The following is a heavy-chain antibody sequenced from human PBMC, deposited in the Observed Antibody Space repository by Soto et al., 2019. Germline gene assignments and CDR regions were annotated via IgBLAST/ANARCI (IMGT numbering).Heavy chain of an antibody. V-gene: IGHV4-34*01. CDR1: GGSFSGYY. D-gene: IGHD3-10*01. CDR2: INHSGST. CDR3: ARAPRFILFGDPMSYYYYYMDV. J-gene: IGHJ6*03. Sequence: SETLSLTCAVYGGSFSGYYWSWIRQPPGKGLEWIGEINHSGSTNYNPSLKSRVTISVDTSKNQFSLKLGSVTAADTAVYYCARAPRFILFGDPMSYYYYYMDVWGKGTTVTVSS.